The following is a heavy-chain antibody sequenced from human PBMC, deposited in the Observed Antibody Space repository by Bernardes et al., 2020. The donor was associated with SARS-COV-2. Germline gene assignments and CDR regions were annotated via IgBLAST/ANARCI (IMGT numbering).Heavy chain of an antibody. D-gene: IGHD6-19*01. CDR2: ISTGSSYI. CDR3: ARIDEVTGRDY. J-gene: IGHJ4*02. Sequence: GGSLRLSCAGSGFTFSTYTMNWVRQAPGKGLEWVSSISTGSSYIYYADSIKGRFTISRDNAESSLFLQMNSLRAEDTAVYYCARIDEVTGRDYWGQGTLVTVSS. V-gene: IGHV3-21*01. CDR1: GFTFSTYT.